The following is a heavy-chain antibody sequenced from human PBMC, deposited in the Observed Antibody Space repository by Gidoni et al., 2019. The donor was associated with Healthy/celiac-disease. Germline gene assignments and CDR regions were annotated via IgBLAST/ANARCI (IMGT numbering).Heavy chain of an antibody. CDR1: GYTFTSYG. CDR3: ARVPRSPYDFWSGSQNDY. J-gene: IGHJ4*02. Sequence: QVQLVQSGAEVKKPGASVKVSCKASGYTFTSYGISWVRQAPGQGLEWMGWISAYNGNTNYAQKLQGRVTMTTDTSTSTAYMELRSLRSDDTAVYYCARVPRSPYDFWSGSQNDYWGQGTLVTVSS. D-gene: IGHD3-3*01. CDR2: ISAYNGNT. V-gene: IGHV1-18*01.